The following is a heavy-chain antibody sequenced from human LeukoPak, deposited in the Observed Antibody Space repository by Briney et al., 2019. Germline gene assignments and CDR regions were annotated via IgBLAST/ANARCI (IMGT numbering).Heavy chain of an antibody. CDR2: FNWNGGST. Sequence: PGGSLRLSCAASGFTFVDYGMSGVRQAPEKGLEGVSGFNWNGGSTRYAASVKGRFTISRDNATNSLYLQMNSLRAEDTALYYCAREGPEITFRGVAPYFDYWGQGTLVTVSS. CDR3: AREGPEITFRGVAPYFDY. V-gene: IGHV3-20*04. J-gene: IGHJ4*02. CDR1: GFTFVDYG. D-gene: IGHD3-22*01.